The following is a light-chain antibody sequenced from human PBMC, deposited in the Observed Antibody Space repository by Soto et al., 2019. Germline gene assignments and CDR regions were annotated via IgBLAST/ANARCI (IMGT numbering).Light chain of an antibody. CDR2: DVT. Sequence: QSVLTQPASVSASPGQSITISCAGTSNDIGAYQYVSWYQHRPGKAPRLIIYDVTDRPSGVSSRFSGFKSDNSASLTISGLQTDDEADYYCSSFTTSLTVIFGGGTTLTVL. V-gene: IGLV2-14*01. CDR1: SNDIGAYQY. J-gene: IGLJ2*01. CDR3: SSFTTSLTVI.